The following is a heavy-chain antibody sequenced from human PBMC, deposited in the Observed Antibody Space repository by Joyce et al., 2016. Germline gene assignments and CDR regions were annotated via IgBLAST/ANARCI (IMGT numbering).Heavy chain of an antibody. V-gene: IGHV3-48*01. D-gene: IGHD3-9*01. CDR1: GLDFGACS. Sequence: VQLVESVGASVQPGGSLRLSCAASGLDFGACSLNWVRQAPGKGLELLAYISNLGGPICYAVSVKGRFTISRDNARNSLYLQMDSLRAEDTAVYYCARGGEWSTDWFFQWGQGTLVTVSS. J-gene: IGHJ4*02. CDR3: ARGGEWSTDWFFQ. CDR2: ISNLGGPI.